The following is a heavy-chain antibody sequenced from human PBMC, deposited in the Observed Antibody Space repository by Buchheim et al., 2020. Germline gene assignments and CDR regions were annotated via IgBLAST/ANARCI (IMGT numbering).Heavy chain of an antibody. Sequence: VQLVESGGGLVQPGRSLRLSCAASGFTFSSYGMHWVRQAPGKGLEWVAVISYDGSNKYYADSVKGRFTISRDNSKNTLYLQMNSLRAEDTAVYYCAKGSSGWYRTNGYFDYWGQGTL. J-gene: IGHJ4*02. CDR1: GFTFSSYG. CDR2: ISYDGSNK. V-gene: IGHV3-30*18. CDR3: AKGSSGWYRTNGYFDY. D-gene: IGHD6-19*01.